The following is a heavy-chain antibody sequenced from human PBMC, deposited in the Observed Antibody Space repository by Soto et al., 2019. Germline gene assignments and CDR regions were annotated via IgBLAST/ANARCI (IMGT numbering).Heavy chain of an antibody. CDR1: GYTFTNYG. Sequence: ASVKVSCKASGYTFTNYGIIWVRQAPGQGLEWMGWINTYNGNTNYAQNLQGRVTLTTDTSTSTAYMELRPLRSDDTAVYYCAKAGHYSCCSCRLNSFDSWGQGTLVTVSS. J-gene: IGHJ5*01. V-gene: IGHV1-18*01. D-gene: IGHD5-12*01. CDR3: AKAGHYSCCSCRLNSFDS. CDR2: INTYNGNT.